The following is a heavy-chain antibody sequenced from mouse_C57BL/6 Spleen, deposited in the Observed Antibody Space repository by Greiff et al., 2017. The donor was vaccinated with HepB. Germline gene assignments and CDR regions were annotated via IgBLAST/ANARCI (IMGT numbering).Heavy chain of an antibody. J-gene: IGHJ2*01. CDR2: INPSTGGT. V-gene: IGHV1-42*01. D-gene: IGHD1-1*01. CDR1: GYSFTGYY. CDR3: ARTSGSSALIDY. Sequence: VQLQQSGPELVKPGASVKISCKASGYSFTGYYMNWVKQSPEKSLEWIGEINPSTGGTTYNQRFKAKATLTVDKSSSTAYMQRKSLTSEDSAVYYCARTSGSSALIDYWGQGTTLTVSS.